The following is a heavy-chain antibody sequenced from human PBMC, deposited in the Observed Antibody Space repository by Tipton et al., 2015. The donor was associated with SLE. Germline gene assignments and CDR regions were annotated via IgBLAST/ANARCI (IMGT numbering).Heavy chain of an antibody. Sequence: LSLTCAASGFTFSSDIMHWVHQAPGKGLEWVGVISYDGTKKSYADSVKGRFTISKDTSNNTLYLQMNSLRAEDMALYYCAKDSSSWFDAFDIWGQGTMVTVSS. CDR2: ISYDGTKK. V-gene: IGHV3-30-3*01. CDR3: AKDSSSWFDAFDI. D-gene: IGHD6-13*01. J-gene: IGHJ3*02. CDR1: GFTFSSDI.